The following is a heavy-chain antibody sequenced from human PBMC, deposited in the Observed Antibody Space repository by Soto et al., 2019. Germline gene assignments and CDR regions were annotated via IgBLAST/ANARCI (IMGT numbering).Heavy chain of an antibody. V-gene: IGHV4-59*01. CDR2: IYYSGST. J-gene: IGHJ5*02. CDR1: GGSISSYY. Sequence: SETLSLTCAVSGGSISSYYWSWIRQPPGKGLEWIGYIYYSGSTNYNPSLKSRVTISVDTSKNQFSLKLSSVTAADTAVYYCARDRYNWNYGWRWFDPWGQGTLVTVSS. CDR3: ARDRYNWNYGWRWFDP. D-gene: IGHD1-7*01.